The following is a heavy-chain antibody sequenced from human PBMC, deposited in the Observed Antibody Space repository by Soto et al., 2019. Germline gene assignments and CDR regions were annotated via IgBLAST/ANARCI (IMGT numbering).Heavy chain of an antibody. CDR2: IIPIFGTA. V-gene: IGHV1-69*13. D-gene: IGHD3-3*01. CDR3: ARETIFGVAPSRGWFDP. CDR1: GYTFISYG. Sequence: SVKLYCKASGYTFISYGIAWVRQAPGQGLEWMGGIIPIFGTANYAQKFQGRVTITADESTSTAYMELSSLRSEDTAVYYCARETIFGVAPSRGWFDPWGQGTPVTAPQ. J-gene: IGHJ5*02.